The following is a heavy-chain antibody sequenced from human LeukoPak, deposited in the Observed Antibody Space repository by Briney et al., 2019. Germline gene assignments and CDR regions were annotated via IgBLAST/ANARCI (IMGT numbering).Heavy chain of an antibody. CDR1: GLTFSRFS. V-gene: IGHV3-23*01. Sequence: RGGSLTLPCVVSGLTFSRFSMKWVRQAPGKGLEWVSAISGSGGSTYNADSVKGRFTISRDNSKNTLFLQMNSLRAEDTAVYYCAKVPAGLIKGSLDCWGQGTLVTVSS. CDR3: AKVPAGLIKGSLDC. J-gene: IGHJ4*02. CDR2: ISGSGGST. D-gene: IGHD2-2*01.